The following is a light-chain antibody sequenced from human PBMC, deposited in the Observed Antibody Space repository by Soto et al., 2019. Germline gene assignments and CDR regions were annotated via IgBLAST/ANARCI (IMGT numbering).Light chain of an antibody. CDR1: SGDIGSYNR. V-gene: IGLV2-14*01. J-gene: IGLJ1*01. CDR2: EVT. Sequence: QSAVTQPACVSGSPGQSITISCTGTSGDIGSYNRVSWYQQHPGKAPKLIIYEVTDRPSGVSNRFSGSKSGNTASLTISGLQAEDEAEYYCSSYTNINTRAGVFGTGTKVTVL. CDR3: SSYTNINTRAGV.